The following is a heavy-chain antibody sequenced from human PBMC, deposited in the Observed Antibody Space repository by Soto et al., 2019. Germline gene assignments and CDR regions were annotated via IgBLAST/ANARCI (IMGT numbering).Heavy chain of an antibody. V-gene: IGHV3-74*01. CDR2: INSDGNIT. D-gene: IGHD4-17*01. Sequence: EVQLVESGGGLVQPGGSLRLSYAASGFTFSSYWMHWVRQAPGKGLVWVSRINSDGNITSYADSVKGRFTISRDNAKNTLYLQMNSLRAEDTAVYSCARDPAVTVAINLNYWGQGTLVTVSS. CDR3: ARDPAVTVAINLNY. CDR1: GFTFSSYW. J-gene: IGHJ4*02.